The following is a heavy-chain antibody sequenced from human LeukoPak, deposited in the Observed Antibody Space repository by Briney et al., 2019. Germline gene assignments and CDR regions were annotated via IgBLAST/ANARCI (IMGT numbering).Heavy chain of an antibody. CDR2: IYSSGST. V-gene: IGHV3-66*02. Sequence: GGSLRLSCAASGFIVSNNYMSWVRQAPGKGLEWVSIIYSSGSTYYADSVKGRVTMSRDNSKNTLYLQMNSLRPEDTAVYYCAICSRRVNYFDYFMDVWGNGTTVTDSS. CDR3: AICSRRVNYFDYFMDV. J-gene: IGHJ6*03. CDR1: GFIVSNNY. D-gene: IGHD2/OR15-2a*01.